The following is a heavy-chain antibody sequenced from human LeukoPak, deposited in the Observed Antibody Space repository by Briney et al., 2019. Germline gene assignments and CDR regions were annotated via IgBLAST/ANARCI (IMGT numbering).Heavy chain of an antibody. D-gene: IGHD2-15*01. CDR1: GYTFTSYG. CDR3: ARDRYCSGGSCYSGRAY. J-gene: IGHJ4*01. V-gene: IGHV1-18*01. Sequence: ASVKVSCKAPGYTFTSYGISWVRQAPGQGLEWMGWISAYNGNTNYAQKLQGRVTMTTDTSTSTAYMELRSLRSDDTAVYYCARDRYCSGGSCYSGRAYWGQGTLVTVSS. CDR2: ISAYNGNT.